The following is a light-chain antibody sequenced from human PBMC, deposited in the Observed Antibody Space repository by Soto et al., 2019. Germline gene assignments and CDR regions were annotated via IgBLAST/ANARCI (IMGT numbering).Light chain of an antibody. CDR3: TSSTSSFTDV. CDR1: SSDVGGYNF. J-gene: IGLJ1*01. CDR2: DVS. Sequence: QSALTQPASVSGSPGQSITISCTGTSSDVGGYNFVSWYQHHPGKAPKLIIYDVSNRPSGVSNRFSGSKSGNTASLTISGLQAEDEADYYCTSSTSSFTDVFGTGTKLTVL. V-gene: IGLV2-14*03.